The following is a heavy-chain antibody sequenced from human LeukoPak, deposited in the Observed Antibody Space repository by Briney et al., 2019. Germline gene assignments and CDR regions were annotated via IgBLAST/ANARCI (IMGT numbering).Heavy chain of an antibody. V-gene: IGHV4-34*01. CDR1: GGSFSGYY. Sequence: KPSETLSLTCAVYGGSFSGYYWSWIRQPPGKGLEWIGEITHSGSTNYNPSLKSRVTISVDTSKNQFSLKLSSVTAADTAVYYCASRGVWYYDILTGYYAFDYWGQGTLVTVSS. CDR2: ITHSGST. CDR3: ASRGVWYYDILTGYYAFDY. D-gene: IGHD3-9*01. J-gene: IGHJ4*02.